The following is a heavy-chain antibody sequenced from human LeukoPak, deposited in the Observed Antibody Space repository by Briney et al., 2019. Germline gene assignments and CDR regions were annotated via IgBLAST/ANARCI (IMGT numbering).Heavy chain of an antibody. D-gene: IGHD2-2*01. Sequence: GGSLRLSCAASGFTFSSYGMSWVRQAPGKGLEWVSAISSGGNTYYADSVKGRFTISRDNSKNTLYLQMNSLRAEDTAVYYCAKDKSAIVVVPAAMGSFDYWGQGTLVTVSS. CDR3: AKDKSAIVVVPAAMGSFDY. V-gene: IGHV3-23*01. CDR1: GFTFSSYG. CDR2: ISSGGNT. J-gene: IGHJ4*02.